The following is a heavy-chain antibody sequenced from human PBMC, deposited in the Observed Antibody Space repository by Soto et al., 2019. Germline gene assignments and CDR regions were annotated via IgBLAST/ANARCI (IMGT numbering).Heavy chain of an antibody. CDR1: RFTFGTYW. CDR3: AGGNALDV. Sequence: GSLRLSCAASRFTFGTYWMTWVRLTPGKGLEWVANIHQDGNEKYYMDSVKGRFTISRDNAKNSLYLQMTSLRAEDTAVYYCAGGNALDVWGQGTTVTVSS. CDR2: IHQDGNEK. J-gene: IGHJ6*02. V-gene: IGHV3-7*01.